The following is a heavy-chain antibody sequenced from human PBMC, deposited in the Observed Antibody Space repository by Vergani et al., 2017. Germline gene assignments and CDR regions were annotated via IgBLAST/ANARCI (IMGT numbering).Heavy chain of an antibody. J-gene: IGHJ2*01. V-gene: IGHV4-39*01. D-gene: IGHD3-16*01. CDR2: IYNSGNG. CDR3: ASGKYYSDSTSHFRGRYFDV. CDR1: GNSIISRSYY. Sequence: QMQSQESGPGLVKASETLSLTCTVSGNSIISRSYYWGWIRQPPGKGLEWIGSIYNSGNGDSSSSLKSRVTISADTSKNQFSLRLTSVTAADTAVYYCASGKYYSDSTSHFRGRYFDVWGRGTLVTVSS.